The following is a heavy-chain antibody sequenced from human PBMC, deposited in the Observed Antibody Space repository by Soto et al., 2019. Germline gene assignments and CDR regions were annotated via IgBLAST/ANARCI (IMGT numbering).Heavy chain of an antibody. CDR1: GFTFDDYA. Sequence: VGSLRLSCEASGFTFDDYAMTWVRQSPGKGLEWVSSISGNGYSTYYADSVKGRFTISRDKSKNTVSLQMDSLRAEDTAVYYCAKDRKQLWSDFDYWGQGTLVTVSS. CDR2: ISGNGYST. D-gene: IGHD1-1*01. CDR3: AKDRKQLWSDFDY. J-gene: IGHJ4*02. V-gene: IGHV3-23*01.